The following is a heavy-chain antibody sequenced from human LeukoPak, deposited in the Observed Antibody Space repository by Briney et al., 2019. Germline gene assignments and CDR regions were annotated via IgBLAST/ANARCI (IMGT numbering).Heavy chain of an antibody. CDR3: ARAAQHLDY. CDR2: FYPGGNT. V-gene: IGHV3-53*01. CDR1: GXNVSSNH. J-gene: IGHJ4*02. Sequence: GGSLRVSCAVSGXNVSSNHMTWVRQAPGKGLEWVSVFYPGGNTYYTDSVKGRFTVSRDNSKNTLYLQMNSLRVEDTAVYYCARAAQHLDYWGQGTLVTVSS.